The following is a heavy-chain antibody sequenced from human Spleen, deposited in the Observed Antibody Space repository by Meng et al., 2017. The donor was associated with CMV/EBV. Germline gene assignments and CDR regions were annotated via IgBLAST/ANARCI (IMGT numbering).Heavy chain of an antibody. J-gene: IGHJ4*02. D-gene: IGHD2-21*02. CDR2: IYQSGST. V-gene: IGHV4-4*02. CDR1: GGSISSSNV. Sequence: QLQLQESGPGLVKPSGTLSLTCAVSGGSISSSNVWTCVRQVPGKGLEWIGEIYQSGSTNYNPSLKSRVTISVDKFKNQFSLKLGSVTAADTAVYYCARIERRRILKYCGSDCSTTDYWGQGTLVTVSS. CDR3: ARIERRRILKYCGSDCSTTDY.